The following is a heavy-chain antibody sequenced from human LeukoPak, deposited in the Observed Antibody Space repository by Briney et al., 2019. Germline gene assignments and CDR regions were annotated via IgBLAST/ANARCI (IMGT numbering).Heavy chain of an antibody. Sequence: ASVKVSCRASGGTFSSYAISRVRQAPGQGLEWMGRIIPILGIANYAQKFQGRVTITADKSTSTAYMELSSLRSEDTAVYYCASSVWFGESEYYFDYWGQGTLVTVSS. V-gene: IGHV1-69*04. J-gene: IGHJ4*02. D-gene: IGHD3-10*01. CDR1: GGTFSSYA. CDR3: ASSVWFGESEYYFDY. CDR2: IIPILGIA.